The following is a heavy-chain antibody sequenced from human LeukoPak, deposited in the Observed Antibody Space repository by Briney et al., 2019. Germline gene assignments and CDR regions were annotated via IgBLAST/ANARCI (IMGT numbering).Heavy chain of an antibody. CDR1: GYSISSGYY. D-gene: IGHD3-16*02. V-gene: IGHV4-38-2*02. CDR3: ARGYYDYVWGSYRHAPYYFDY. J-gene: IGHJ4*02. CDR2: IYHSGST. Sequence: PSETLSLTCTVSGYSISSGYYWGWIRQPPGKGLEWIGSIYHSGSTYYNPSLKSRVTISVDTSKNQFSLKLSSVTAADTAVYYCARGYYDYVWGSYRHAPYYFDYWSQGTLVTVSS.